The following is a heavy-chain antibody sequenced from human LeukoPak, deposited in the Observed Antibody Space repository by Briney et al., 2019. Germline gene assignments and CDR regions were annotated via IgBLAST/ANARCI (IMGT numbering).Heavy chain of an antibody. Sequence: SVKVSCKASGDTFINYAISWVRQAPGQGLEWMGGIMPIFGTTNYAQKFQGRVTITTDESTSTAYMELSSLRSDDTAVYYCARSRRAYYYYYMDVWGKGTTVTVSS. CDR3: ARSRRAYYYYYMDV. V-gene: IGHV1-69*05. CDR1: GDTFINYA. J-gene: IGHJ6*03. CDR2: IMPIFGTT.